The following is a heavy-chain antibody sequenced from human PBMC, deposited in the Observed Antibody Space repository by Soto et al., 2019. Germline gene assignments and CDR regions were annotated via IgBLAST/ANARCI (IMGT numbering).Heavy chain of an antibody. CDR3: ARGYDILTGLAYYYGMDV. CDR2: ISTYNGDT. J-gene: IGHJ6*02. D-gene: IGHD3-9*01. V-gene: IGHV1-18*01. CDR1: GYTFTSYG. Sequence: GASVKVSCKTSGYTFTSYGISWVRQAPGQGLEWMGWISTYNGDTNFAQKFQGRVTLTTDTSTNTAYMDLRSPTSDDTAVYYCARGYDILTGLAYYYGMDVWGQGTTVTVYS.